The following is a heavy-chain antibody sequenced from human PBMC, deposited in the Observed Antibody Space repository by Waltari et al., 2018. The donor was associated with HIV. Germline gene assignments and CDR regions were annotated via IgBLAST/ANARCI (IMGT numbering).Heavy chain of an antibody. V-gene: IGHV1-8*01. CDR1: GYSFTSYD. CDR2: INPNVGNT. J-gene: IGHJ4*02. CDR3: ARVATVPLGY. D-gene: IGHD2-21*02. Sequence: QVQLVQSGAEVKKPGASVKVSCKTSGYSFTSYDINWVRQASGQGLEWMGGINPNVGNTGYAQRFQGRITMTRNTSTSTAYMELSGLTSEDTAVYYCARVATVPLGYWGQGTLVTVS.